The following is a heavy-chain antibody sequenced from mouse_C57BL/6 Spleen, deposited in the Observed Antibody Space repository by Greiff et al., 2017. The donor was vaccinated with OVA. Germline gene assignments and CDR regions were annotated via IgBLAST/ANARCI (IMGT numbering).Heavy chain of an antibody. D-gene: IGHD1-1*01. V-gene: IGHV1-52*01. CDR1: GYTFTSYW. J-gene: IGHJ4*01. CDR2: IDPSDSET. CDR3: ARGDYYGSSYNYAMDY. Sequence: VQLQQPGAELVRPGSSVKLSCQASGYTFTSYWMHWVKQRPIQGLEWIGNIDPSDSETHYNQKFKDKATLTVDKSSSTAYMQLSSLTSEDSAVYYCARGDYYGSSYNYAMDYWGQGTSVTVSS.